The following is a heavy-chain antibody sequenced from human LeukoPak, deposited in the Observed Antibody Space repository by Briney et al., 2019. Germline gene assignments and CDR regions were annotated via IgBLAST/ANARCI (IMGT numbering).Heavy chain of an antibody. CDR2: INHSGST. CDR3: ARVHKSYYGMDV. CDR1: GGSFSGYY. Sequence: SETLSLTCAVYGGSFSGYYWSWIRQPPGKGLEWIGEINHSGSTNYNPSLKSRVTISVDTSKNQFSLKLSSVTAADTAEYYCARVHKSYYGMDVWGQGTTVTVSS. V-gene: IGHV4-34*01. J-gene: IGHJ6*02.